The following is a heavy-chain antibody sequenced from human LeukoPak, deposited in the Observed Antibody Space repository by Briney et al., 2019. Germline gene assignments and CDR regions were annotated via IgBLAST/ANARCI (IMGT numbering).Heavy chain of an antibody. CDR2: IIPIFGTA. Sequence: TSVKVSCKASGDTFSSYAISWVQQAPGQGLEWIGGIIPIFGTANYAQKFQGRVTITADESTSTAYMELSSLRSEDTAVYYCARAMGDYYDSSVFYWGQGTLVTVSS. J-gene: IGHJ4*02. D-gene: IGHD3-22*01. V-gene: IGHV1-69*13. CDR1: GDTFSSYA. CDR3: ARAMGDYYDSSVFY.